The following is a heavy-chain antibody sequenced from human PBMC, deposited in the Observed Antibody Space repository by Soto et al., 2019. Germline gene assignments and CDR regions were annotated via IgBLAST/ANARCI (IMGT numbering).Heavy chain of an antibody. V-gene: IGHV1-69*01. CDR3: ARGYYYDSSGFDYYYGMDV. CDR2: IIPIFGTA. Sequence: QVQLVQSGAEVKKPGSSVKVSCKASGGTFSSYAISWVRQAPGQGLEWMGGIIPIFGTANYAQKFQGRVTITADESTSTDYMELSSLRSDDTAVYYCARGYYYDSSGFDYYYGMDVWGQGTTVTVSS. J-gene: IGHJ6*02. CDR1: GGTFSSYA. D-gene: IGHD3-22*01.